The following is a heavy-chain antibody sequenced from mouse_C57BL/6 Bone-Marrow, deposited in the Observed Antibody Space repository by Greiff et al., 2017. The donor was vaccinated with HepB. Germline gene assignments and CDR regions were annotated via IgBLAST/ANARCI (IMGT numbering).Heavy chain of an antibody. J-gene: IGHJ2*01. D-gene: IGHD2-3*01. V-gene: IGHV5-9-1*02. CDR1: GFTFSSYA. CDR3: TRVVYDGYYNHFDY. CDR2: ISSGGDYI. Sequence: EVQGVESGEGLVKPGGSLKLSCAASGFTFSSYAMSWVRQTPEKRLEWVAYISSGGDYIYYSDTVKGRFTISRDNARNTLYLQMSSLKSEDTAMYYCTRVVYDGYYNHFDYWGQGTTLTVSS.